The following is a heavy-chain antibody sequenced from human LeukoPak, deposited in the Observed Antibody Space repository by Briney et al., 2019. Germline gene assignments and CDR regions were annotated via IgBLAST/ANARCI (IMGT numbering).Heavy chain of an antibody. Sequence: ASVKVSCKVAGYTLTELSMRWVRQAPGKGLEWMGGFDPEDGETIYAQKFQGRVTMTEDTSTDTAYMELSSLRSEDTAVYYCATVFATIAVAGVEFDYWGQGTLVTVSS. CDR1: GYTLTELS. J-gene: IGHJ4*02. CDR2: FDPEDGET. D-gene: IGHD6-19*01. CDR3: ATVFATIAVAGVEFDY. V-gene: IGHV1-24*01.